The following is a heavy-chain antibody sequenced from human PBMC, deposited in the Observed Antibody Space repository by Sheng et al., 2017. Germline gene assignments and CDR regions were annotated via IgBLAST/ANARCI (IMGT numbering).Heavy chain of an antibody. D-gene: IGHD3-3*01. V-gene: IGHV3-7*01. J-gene: IGHJ4*02. Sequence: EVQLVESGGGLVQPGESLRLSCVASGFTFHDNWMSWFRQAPGKGLEWLANINQDGSKKYSVDAVKGRFTISRDNAKNSLYLQMNSLRGEDTAVYYCVRDLEWTVGTEDYWGQG. CDR2: INQDGSKK. CDR3: VRDLEWTVGTEDY. CDR1: GFTFHDNW.